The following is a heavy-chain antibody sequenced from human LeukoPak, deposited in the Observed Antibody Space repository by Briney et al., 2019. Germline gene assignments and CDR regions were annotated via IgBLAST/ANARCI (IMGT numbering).Heavy chain of an antibody. Sequence: GGSLRLSCAASGFTVSSNYMSWVRQAPGKGLEWVSVIGGSNGITFYVGSVKGRFTISRDNSKDTLYLQMNSLRAEDTAVYYCARNENSGWGYFDYWGQGTLVTVSS. J-gene: IGHJ4*02. V-gene: IGHV3-53*01. D-gene: IGHD5-12*01. CDR2: IGGSNGIT. CDR3: ARNENSGWGYFDY. CDR1: GFTVSSNY.